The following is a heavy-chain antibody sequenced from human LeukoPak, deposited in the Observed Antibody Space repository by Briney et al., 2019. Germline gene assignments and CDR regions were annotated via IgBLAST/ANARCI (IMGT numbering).Heavy chain of an antibody. Sequence: GGSLRLSCAASGFTVSSNYMSWVRQAPGKGLEWVSAISGSGGSTYYADSVKGRFTISRDNSKNTLYLQMNSLRAEDTAVYYCAKIRYSSGLSGAFDYWGQGTLVTVSS. CDR1: GFTVSSNY. J-gene: IGHJ4*02. CDR2: ISGSGGST. D-gene: IGHD6-19*01. CDR3: AKIRYSSGLSGAFDY. V-gene: IGHV3-23*01.